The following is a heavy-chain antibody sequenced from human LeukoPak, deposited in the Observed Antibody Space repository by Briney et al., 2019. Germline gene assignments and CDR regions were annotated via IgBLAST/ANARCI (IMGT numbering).Heavy chain of an antibody. CDR2: IKQDGSEK. CDR1: GFTFSSYW. Sequence: PGGSLRLSCAASGFTFSSYWMSWVRQAPGKGLEWVANIKQDGSEKYYVDSVKGRFTISRDNAKNSLYLQMNSLRAEDTAVYYCARDGYNWNQRGDYWGQGTLVTVSS. D-gene: IGHD1-20*01. J-gene: IGHJ4*02. CDR3: ARDGYNWNQRGDY. V-gene: IGHV3-7*01.